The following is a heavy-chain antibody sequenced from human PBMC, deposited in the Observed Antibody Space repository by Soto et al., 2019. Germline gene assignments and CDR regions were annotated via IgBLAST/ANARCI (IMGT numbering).Heavy chain of an antibody. V-gene: IGHV3-23*01. CDR2: IGGSGYDI. CDR1: GFIFSNYP. J-gene: IGHJ2*01. CDR3: AKCLLFFSFFGVLLNLYSFPAQGSSDL. Sequence: GGSLRLSCGASGFIFSNYPMTWVRQAPGKGLEWVSTIGGSGYDIYYADSVKGRFTISRDNSKNMLYLQMNSLRPEDTAVYYCAKCLLFFSFFGVLLNLYSFPAQGSSDL. D-gene: IGHD3-10*01.